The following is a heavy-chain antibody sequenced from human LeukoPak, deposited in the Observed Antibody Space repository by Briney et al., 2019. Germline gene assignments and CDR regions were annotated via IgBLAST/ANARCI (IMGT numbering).Heavy chain of an antibody. J-gene: IGHJ5*02. V-gene: IGHV1-69*06. CDR1: GGTFSSYA. D-gene: IGHD1/OR15-1a*01. Sequence: SVKVSCKASGGTFSSYAISWVRQAPGQGLEWMGGIIPIFGTANYAQKFQGRGTITADKSTSTAYMELSSLRSEDTAVYYCARGNGLRYNWYTPRGDWFDPWGQGTLVTVSS. CDR2: IIPIFGTA. CDR3: ARGNGLRYNWYTPRGDWFDP.